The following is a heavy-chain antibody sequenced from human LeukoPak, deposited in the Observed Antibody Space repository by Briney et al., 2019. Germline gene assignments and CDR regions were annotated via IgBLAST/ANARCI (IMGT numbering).Heavy chain of an antibody. J-gene: IGHJ4*02. Sequence: PSETLPLTCTVSGGSISSSSDYWGWIRQAPGKGLEWIGSFFVSGSTHYNPSLRSRATLFVDTSKNQFSLKLTSMTAADAATYFCARQFATAAADTRGYFDYWGQGTVVAVSS. V-gene: IGHV4-39*01. CDR3: ARQFATAAADTRGYFDY. CDR2: FFVSGST. D-gene: IGHD6-25*01. CDR1: GGSISSSSDY.